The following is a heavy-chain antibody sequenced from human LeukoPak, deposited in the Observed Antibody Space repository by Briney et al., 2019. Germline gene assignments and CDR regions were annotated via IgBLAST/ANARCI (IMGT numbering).Heavy chain of an antibody. CDR3: ARYSSGVARDAFDI. CDR1: GGTFSSYA. V-gene: IGHV1-69*05. CDR2: IIPIFGTA. Sequence: SVKVSCKASGGTFSSYAISWVRQAPGQGLEWMGGIIPIFGTANYAQKFQGRVTITTDESTSTAYMELSRLRSDDTAVYYCARYSSGVARDAFDIWGQGTMVTVSS. D-gene: IGHD3-3*01. J-gene: IGHJ3*02.